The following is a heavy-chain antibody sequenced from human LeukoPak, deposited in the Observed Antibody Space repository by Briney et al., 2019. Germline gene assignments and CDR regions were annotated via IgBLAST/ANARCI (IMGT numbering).Heavy chain of an antibody. V-gene: IGHV3-7*04. J-gene: IGHJ4*02. CDR3: ARGDAFSGDH. CDR1: GFTFSSYA. Sequence: GGSLRLSCAASGFTFSSYAMSWVRQAPGRGLEWVANIHPEGNEKYHVESVKGRFTISRDNAKNSLFLQMNGLRVEDTAVYYCARGDAFSGDHWGQGTLVTVSS. CDR2: IHPEGNEK.